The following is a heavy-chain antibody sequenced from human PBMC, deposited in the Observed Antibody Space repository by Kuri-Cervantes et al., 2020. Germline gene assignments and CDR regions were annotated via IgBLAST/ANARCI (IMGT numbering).Heavy chain of an antibody. CDR2: ISYDGSNK. V-gene: IGHV3-30*14. D-gene: IGHD3-22*01. CDR3: ARCLNYYDSSGYYSIDAFDI. J-gene: IGHJ3*02. CDR1: GFTFSSYA. Sequence: GGSLRLSCAASGFTFSSYAMHWVRQAPGEGLEWVAVISYDGSNKYYADSVKGRFTISRDNSKNTLYLQMNSLRAEDTAVYYCARCLNYYDSSGYYSIDAFDIWGQGTMVTVSS.